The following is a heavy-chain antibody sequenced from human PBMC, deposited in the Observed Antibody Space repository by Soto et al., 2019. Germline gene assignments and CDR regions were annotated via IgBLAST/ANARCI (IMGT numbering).Heavy chain of an antibody. CDR2: IYFSGSA. V-gene: IGHV4-59*12. CDR1: GGSISSYY. D-gene: IGHD6-19*01. J-gene: IGHJ4*02. CDR3: ARGLITGSHYSGGWYYFDS. Sequence: PSETLSLTCTVSGGSISSYYWSWIRQPPGKGLEWIGCIYFSGSASYNPSLKSRVTISVHTSNSQFSLELSSVTAADTAVYYCARGLITGSHYSGGWYYFDSWGQGTQVTVSS.